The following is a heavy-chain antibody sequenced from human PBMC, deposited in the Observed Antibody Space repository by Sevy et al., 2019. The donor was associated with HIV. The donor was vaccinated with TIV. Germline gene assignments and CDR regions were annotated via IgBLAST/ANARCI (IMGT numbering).Heavy chain of an antibody. CDR2: ISYDGSHK. V-gene: IGHV3-30-3*01. CDR1: GFTFSTHA. Sequence: GGSLRLSCAASGFTFSTHAMHWVRQAPGKGLEWVALISYDGSHKYYADSVKGRFTISRDDSKNTLSLQMNSLRPEDTAVYYCARGGNPGQAASDIWGQGTVVTVSS. CDR3: ARGGNPGQAASDI. J-gene: IGHJ3*02.